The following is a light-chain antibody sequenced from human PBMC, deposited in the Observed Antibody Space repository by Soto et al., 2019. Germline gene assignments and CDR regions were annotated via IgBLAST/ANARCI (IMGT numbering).Light chain of an antibody. CDR2: SDN. CDR1: SSNIGTNT. J-gene: IGLJ2*01. Sequence: QSVLTQPPSASGTPGQRVTIFCSGSSSNIGTNTVIWYQQLPGAAPKVLIYSDNQRPSGVPDRFSGSKSGTSASLAISGLQSEDEADYYCAAWDVSLVVFVGGTKLTVL. CDR3: AAWDVSLVV. V-gene: IGLV1-44*01.